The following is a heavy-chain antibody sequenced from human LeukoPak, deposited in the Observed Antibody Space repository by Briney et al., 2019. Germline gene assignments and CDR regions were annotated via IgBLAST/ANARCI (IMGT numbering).Heavy chain of an antibody. CDR2: IYTSGST. CDR3: ARGGYYYDSSGYYYAYYFDY. CDR1: GESFSGYY. Sequence: SETLSLTCTVYGESFSGYYWSWIRQPAGKGLEWIGRIYTSGSTNYNPSLKSRVTISVDTSKNQFSLKLSSVTAADTAVYYCARGGYYYDSSGYYYAYYFDYWGQGTLVTVSS. V-gene: IGHV4-4*07. J-gene: IGHJ4*02. D-gene: IGHD3-22*01.